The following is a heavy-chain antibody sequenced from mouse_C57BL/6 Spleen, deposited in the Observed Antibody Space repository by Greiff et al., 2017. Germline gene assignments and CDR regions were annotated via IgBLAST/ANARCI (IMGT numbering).Heavy chain of an antibody. D-gene: IGHD2-5*01. Sequence: EVQLQESGPELVKPGASVKMSCKASGYTFTDYNMHWVKQSHGKSLEWIGYINPNNGSTSYNQKFKGKATLTVNKSSSTAYMELRSLTSEDSAVYYCATTNYSNFAWFAYWGQGTLVTVSA. CDR3: ATTNYSNFAWFAY. CDR1: GYTFTDYN. J-gene: IGHJ3*01. V-gene: IGHV1-22*01. CDR2: INPNNGST.